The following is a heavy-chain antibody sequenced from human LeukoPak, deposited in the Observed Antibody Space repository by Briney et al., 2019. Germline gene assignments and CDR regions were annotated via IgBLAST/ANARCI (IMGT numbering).Heavy chain of an antibody. CDR2: IYYSGST. J-gene: IGHJ5*02. V-gene: IGHV4-39*01. CDR3: ARGRYYDFWSGYYRTNWFDP. Sequence: PSETLSLTCAVSGGSISSNSYYWGWIRQPPGKGLEWIGSIYYSGSTYYNPSLKSRVTISVDTSKNQFSLKLSSVTAADTAVYYCARGRYYDFWSGYYRTNWFDPWGQGTLVTVSS. D-gene: IGHD3-3*01. CDR1: GGSISSNSYY.